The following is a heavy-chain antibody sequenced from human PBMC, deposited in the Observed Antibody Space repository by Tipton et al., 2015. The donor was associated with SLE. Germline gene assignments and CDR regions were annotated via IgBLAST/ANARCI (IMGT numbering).Heavy chain of an antibody. D-gene: IGHD3-22*01. CDR2: IHYSGTT. J-gene: IGHJ3*01. Sequence: LRLSCTVSGGSISSGGYYYSWIRHHPEKGLEWIGYIHYSGTTYYNPSLQSRVTMSVDTSMEQFSLILTSVTAADTAVYYCAREGYFSDSSGYFPFWGQGTTVIVSS. V-gene: IGHV4-31*02. CDR1: GGSISSGGYY. CDR3: AREGYFSDSSGYFPF.